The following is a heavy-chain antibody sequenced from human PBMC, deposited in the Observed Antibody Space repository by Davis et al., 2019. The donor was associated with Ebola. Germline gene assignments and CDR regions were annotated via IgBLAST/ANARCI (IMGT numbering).Heavy chain of an antibody. J-gene: IGHJ6*02. Sequence: SETLPLTCAVYGGSFSGYYWSWIRQLPGKGLEWIGEINHSGSTNYNPSLKSRVTISVDTSKNQFSLKLSSVTAADTAVYYCARHVLLWFGELFAYYYGMDVWGQGTTVTVSS. V-gene: IGHV4-34*01. CDR1: GGSFSGYY. CDR3: ARHVLLWFGELFAYYYGMDV. CDR2: INHSGST. D-gene: IGHD3-10*01.